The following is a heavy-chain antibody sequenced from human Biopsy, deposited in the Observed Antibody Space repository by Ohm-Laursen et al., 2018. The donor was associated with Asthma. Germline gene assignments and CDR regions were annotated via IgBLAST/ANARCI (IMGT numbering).Heavy chain of an antibody. D-gene: IGHD4-17*01. V-gene: IGHV1-3*04. CDR2: VNTGNGDT. J-gene: IGHJ6*02. CDR1: GYNFISFA. Sequence: ASVKVSCKASGYNFISFAIHWVRQAPGKRLEWMGWVNTGNGDTKYSQKFQGRVTITADESTSTAYMELSSLRADDTAVYYCARGGYYGDRRYRDGMDVWGPGTTVTVSS. CDR3: ARGGYYGDRRYRDGMDV.